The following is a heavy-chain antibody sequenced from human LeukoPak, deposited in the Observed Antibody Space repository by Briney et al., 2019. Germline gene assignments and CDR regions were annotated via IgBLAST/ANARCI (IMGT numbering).Heavy chain of an antibody. CDR1: GFTFSDYY. CDR2: ISSSGSTI. CDR3: ARDEAWQYALDY. Sequence: SGGSLRLSCAASGFTFSDYYMSWIRQAPGKGLEWVSYISSSGSTIYYADSVKGRFTISRDNAKNSLYLQMNSLRAEDTAVYYCARDEAWQYALDYWGQGTLVTVSS. J-gene: IGHJ4*02. V-gene: IGHV3-11*04.